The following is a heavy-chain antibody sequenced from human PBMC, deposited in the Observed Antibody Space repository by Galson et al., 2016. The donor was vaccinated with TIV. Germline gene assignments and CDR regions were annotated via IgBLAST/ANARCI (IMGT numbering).Heavy chain of an antibody. CDR3: ARTTPPPVSSNGWNDAFDF. D-gene: IGHD6-19*01. CDR2: VTGRSRST. V-gene: IGHV3-23*01. J-gene: IGHJ3*01. Sequence: SLRLSCAASGFTFSGYAMSWVRQAPGNGLEWVSVVTGRSRSTHYADSVRGRFTISRDNSRNTLSLQMNSLRVEDTAVYFCARTTPPPVSSNGWNDAFDFWGQGTIVTVSS. CDR1: GFTFSGYA.